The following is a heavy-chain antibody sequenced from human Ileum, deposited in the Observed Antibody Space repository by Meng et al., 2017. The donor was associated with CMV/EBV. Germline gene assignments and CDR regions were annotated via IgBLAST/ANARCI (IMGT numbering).Heavy chain of an antibody. CDR2: IHPSGST. CDR3: ARGQDNHKGGVH. V-gene: IGHV4-34*01. J-gene: IGHJ4*02. Sequence: VLSHLWGAGLFQPPETLSLTCHGYDASFSVFSWSWTRHLPGKGLEWIGEIHPSGSTHYIPSLESRVSISVHMSNNQFSLKVSSVTAADTAVYYCARGQDNHKGGVHWGQGTLVTVSS. D-gene: IGHD1-14*01. CDR1: DASFSVFS.